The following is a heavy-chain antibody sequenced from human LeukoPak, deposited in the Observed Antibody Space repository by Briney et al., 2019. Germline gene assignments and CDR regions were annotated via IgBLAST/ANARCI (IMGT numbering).Heavy chain of an antibody. CDR3: SRESGAFSPFGY. Sequence: SETLSLTCGVSGGSISNTNWWSWVRHPPGQGLEWIGEISLSGVTNYNPSLKSRVTMSLDRSKNHLSLTLTSVTAADTAVYYCSRESGAFSPFGYWGQGTLVTVSS. J-gene: IGHJ4*02. CDR1: GGSISNTNW. CDR2: ISLSGVT. D-gene: IGHD1-26*01. V-gene: IGHV4-4*02.